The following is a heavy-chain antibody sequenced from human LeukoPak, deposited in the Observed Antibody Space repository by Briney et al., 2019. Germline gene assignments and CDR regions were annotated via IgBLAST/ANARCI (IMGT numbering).Heavy chain of an antibody. CDR2: IKGDGNT. CDR3: ARAPSEIGGYYPEYFRH. CDR1: GFTFSSYW. J-gene: IGHJ1*01. V-gene: IGHV3-74*01. D-gene: IGHD3-22*01. Sequence: GSLRLSCAASGFTFSSYWMHWVRQAPGKGLVWVSRIKGDGNTNYANSVKGRFTISRDNAKNTVSLQMNSLRAEDTGVYYCARAPSEIGGYYPEYFRHWGQGTLVTVSS.